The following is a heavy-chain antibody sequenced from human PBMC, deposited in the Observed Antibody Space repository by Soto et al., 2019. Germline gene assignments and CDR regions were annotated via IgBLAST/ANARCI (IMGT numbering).Heavy chain of an antibody. CDR1: GYTFTSYG. J-gene: IGHJ4*02. V-gene: IGHV1-18*01. CDR2: ISAYNGNT. D-gene: IGHD3-10*01. CDR3: ARDLYYYGSGSYRYFDY. Sequence: QVQLVQSGAEVKKPGASVKVSCKASGYTFTSYGISWVRQAPGQGLEWMGWISAYNGNTNSAQKLQGRVTMTTDTSTSTAYMELRSLRSDDTAVYYCARDLYYYGSGSYRYFDYGGQGTLFTVSS.